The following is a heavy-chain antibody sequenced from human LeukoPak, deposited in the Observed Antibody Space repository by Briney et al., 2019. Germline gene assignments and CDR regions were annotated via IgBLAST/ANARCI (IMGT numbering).Heavy chain of an antibody. J-gene: IGHJ4*02. Sequence: GGSLRLSCETSGFSFSSYGLRWVRQAPGKGLEWVAFIRYDGTNKYYADSVKGRFTISRDNSKNTLYLQMNSLRPEDTAVYFCLLHFDYWGQGTLVTVSS. CDR2: IRYDGTNK. CDR3: LLHFDY. D-gene: IGHD2-15*01. V-gene: IGHV3-30*02. CDR1: GFSFSSYG.